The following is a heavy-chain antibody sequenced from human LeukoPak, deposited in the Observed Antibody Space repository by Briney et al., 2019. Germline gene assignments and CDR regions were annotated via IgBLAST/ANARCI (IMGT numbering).Heavy chain of an antibody. CDR2: ISWNSGSI. J-gene: IGHJ4*02. Sequence: GGSLRLSCAVSGFTFDDYAMHWVRQAPGKGLEWVSGISWNSGSIGYADSVKGRFTISRDNAKNSLYLQMNSLRAEDTALYYCAKVGPSGYYTSYYFDYWGQGTLVTVSS. CDR3: AKVGPSGYYTSYYFDY. D-gene: IGHD3-3*01. V-gene: IGHV3-9*01. CDR1: GFTFDDYA.